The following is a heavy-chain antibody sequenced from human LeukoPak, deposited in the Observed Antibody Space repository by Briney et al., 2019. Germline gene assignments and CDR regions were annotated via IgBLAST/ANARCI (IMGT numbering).Heavy chain of an antibody. CDR3: TKVKSEYSYVGPLDF. D-gene: IGHD3-16*01. V-gene: IGHV3-43*01. J-gene: IGHJ4*02. Sequence: GGSLKLSCAASGFTFDHYTLYWVRQAPGKGPEWLSLINWDGGNTYYADSLKGRFTISRDNSKNSLYLQMRSLRTEDTAFYYCTKVKSEYSYVGPLDFWGRGTLVTVSS. CDR1: GFTFDHYT. CDR2: INWDGGNT.